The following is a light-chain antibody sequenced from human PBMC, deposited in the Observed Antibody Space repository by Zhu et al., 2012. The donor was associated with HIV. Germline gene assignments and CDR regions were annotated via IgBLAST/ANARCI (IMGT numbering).Light chain of an antibody. CDR2: ATS. CDR1: QDINTY. V-gene: IGKV1-8*01. CDR3: QQYYSYPS. J-gene: IGKJ3*01. Sequence: AIRMTQSPSSLSASTGDRVTITCRASQDINTYLAWYRQKPGKAPELLISATSILESGVPSRFSGSGSGTNSTLTIDCLKSEDFATYFCQQYYSYPSFGPGTQVDFK.